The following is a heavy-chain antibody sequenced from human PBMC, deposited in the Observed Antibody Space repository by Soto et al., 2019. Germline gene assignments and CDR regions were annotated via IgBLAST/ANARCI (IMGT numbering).Heavy chain of an antibody. CDR1: GFTFSSYS. D-gene: IGHD5-18*01. CDR2: ISSSSTI. Sequence: GGSLRLSCAASGFTFSSYSMNWVRQAPGKGLEWVSYISSSSTIYYADSVKGRFTISRDNAKNSLYLQMNSLRDEDTAVYYCARGYGAPYYYYYYGMDVWGQGTTVTV. J-gene: IGHJ6*02. CDR3: ARGYGAPYYYYYYGMDV. V-gene: IGHV3-48*02.